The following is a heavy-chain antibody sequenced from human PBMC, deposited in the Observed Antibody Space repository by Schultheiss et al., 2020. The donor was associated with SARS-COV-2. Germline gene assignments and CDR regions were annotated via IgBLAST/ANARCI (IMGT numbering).Heavy chain of an antibody. Sequence: WIRQPPGKGLEWIGRIKSKTDGGTTDYAAPVKGRFTISRDDSKNTLYLQMNSLKTEDTAVYYCTTAPGIVVVVAATDYYYYGMDVWGQGTTVTVSS. V-gene: IGHV3-15*01. CDR2: IKSKTDGGTT. CDR3: TTAPGIVVVVAATDYYYYGMDV. D-gene: IGHD2-15*01. J-gene: IGHJ6*02.